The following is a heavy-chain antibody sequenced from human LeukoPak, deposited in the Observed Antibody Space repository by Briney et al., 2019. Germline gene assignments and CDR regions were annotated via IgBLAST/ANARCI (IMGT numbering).Heavy chain of an antibody. CDR1: EYTFTSYY. CDR2: INPSGGST. Sequence: ASVKVSCKASEYTFTSYYMHWVRQAPGQGLEWMGIINPSGGSTSYAQKFQGRVTMTRDTSTSTVYMELSSLRSEDTAVYYCARDRWYYDSSGYYEDVHVWFDPWGQGTLVTVSS. CDR3: ARDRWYYDSSGYYEDVHVWFDP. V-gene: IGHV1-46*01. J-gene: IGHJ5*02. D-gene: IGHD3-22*01.